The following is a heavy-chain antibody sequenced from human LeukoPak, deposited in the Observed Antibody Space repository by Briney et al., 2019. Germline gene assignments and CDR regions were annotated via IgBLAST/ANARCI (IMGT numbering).Heavy chain of an antibody. J-gene: IGHJ4*02. CDR3: ARQVDGYNHFDF. CDR1: GGTFNNFG. D-gene: IGHD5-24*01. V-gene: IGHV1-69*13. CDR2: IIPIFGTA. Sequence: SVKLSCKASGGTFNNFGINWVRQAPGQGLEWMGGIIPIFGTANFAQKFLGRVTITADESTSTAYMELSSLRSDDTAVYYCARQVDGYNHFDFWGQGTLVTVSS.